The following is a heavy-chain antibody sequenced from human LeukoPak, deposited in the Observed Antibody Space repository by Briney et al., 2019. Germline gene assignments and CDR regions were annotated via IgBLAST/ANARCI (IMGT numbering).Heavy chain of an antibody. CDR2: ISGSGSST. CDR1: GFTFSSYT. Sequence: GGSLSLSCAAYGFTFSSYTMSWVRQAPGRGLEWVSGISGSGSSTYYADSVKGRFTISRDNSKNTLYLQMNSLRAEDTAVYYCAKDRYYDSSGPSDYWGQGTLVTVSS. D-gene: IGHD3-22*01. CDR3: AKDRYYDSSGPSDY. J-gene: IGHJ4*02. V-gene: IGHV3-23*01.